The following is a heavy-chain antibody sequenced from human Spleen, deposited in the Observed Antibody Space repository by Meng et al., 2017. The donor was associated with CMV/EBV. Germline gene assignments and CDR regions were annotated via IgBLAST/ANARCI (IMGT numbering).Heavy chain of an antibody. CDR3: VRDQLGLDY. D-gene: IGHD6-13*01. CDR2: TYYRSKWYN. V-gene: IGHV6-1*01. Sequence: QLQPAGPGLVKPSQPLFLSCAISGDRGSYKIPAWNWVRQSQSGGLGWLGRTYYRSKWYNDYAVSVKNRMTINPDTSKNQFSLQLNSVTPEDTAVYYCVRDQLGLDYWGQGTLVTVSS. J-gene: IGHJ4*02. CDR1: GDRGSYKIPA.